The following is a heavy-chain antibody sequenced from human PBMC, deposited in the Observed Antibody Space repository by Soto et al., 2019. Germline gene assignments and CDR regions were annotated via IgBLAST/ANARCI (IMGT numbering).Heavy chain of an antibody. Sequence: EVQLLESGGGLVQPGGSLRLSCAASGFTFSSYAMSWVRQAPGKGLEWVSAISGSGGSTYYADSVKGRFTISRDNSKNTLYLQMNSLRADDTAVYYCAIRYSYGFYYCMDVWGQGTTVTVSS. J-gene: IGHJ6*02. CDR3: AIRYSYGFYYCMDV. CDR1: GFTFSSYA. V-gene: IGHV3-23*01. CDR2: ISGSGGST. D-gene: IGHD5-18*01.